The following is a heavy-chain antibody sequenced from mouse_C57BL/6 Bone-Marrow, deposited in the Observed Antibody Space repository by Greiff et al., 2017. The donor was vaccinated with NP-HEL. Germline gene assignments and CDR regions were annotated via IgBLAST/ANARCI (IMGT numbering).Heavy chain of an antibody. V-gene: IGHV14-4*01. CDR3: TTGGSSPYAMDY. CDR1: GFNIKDDY. D-gene: IGHD1-1*01. Sequence: EVQVVESGAELVRPGASVKLSCTVSGFNIKDDYMHWVKQRPEQGLEWIGWIDPENGDTEYASKFQGKATITADTSSNTAYQQLSSLTSEDTAVYYCTTGGSSPYAMDYWGQGTSVTVSS. CDR2: IDPENGDT. J-gene: IGHJ4*01.